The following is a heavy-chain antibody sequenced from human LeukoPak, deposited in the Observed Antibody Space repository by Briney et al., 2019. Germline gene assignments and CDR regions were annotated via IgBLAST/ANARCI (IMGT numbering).Heavy chain of an antibody. CDR3: ARFLDV. Sequence: PSQTLSLTRTVSGGSISSGSYYWSWIRQPAGKGLEWIGRIYTSGSTNYNPSLKSRVTISVDTSKNQFSLKLSSVTAADTAVYYCARFLDVWGKGTTVTVSS. CDR2: IYTSGST. J-gene: IGHJ6*04. CDR1: GGSISSGSYY. D-gene: IGHD2/OR15-2a*01. V-gene: IGHV4-61*02.